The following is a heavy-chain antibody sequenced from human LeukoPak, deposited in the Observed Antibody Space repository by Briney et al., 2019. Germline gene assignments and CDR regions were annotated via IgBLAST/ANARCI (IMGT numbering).Heavy chain of an antibody. D-gene: IGHD1-26*01. CDR2: IYYTGST. Sequence: SETLSLTCTVSGGSISSYYWSWIRQPPGKGLEWIGYIYYTGSTNYNPSLKSRVTISVDTSKNQFSLKLSSVTAADTAVYYCAREAPPLAHWENHFDYWGQGTLVTVSS. J-gene: IGHJ4*02. CDR3: AREAPPLAHWENHFDY. V-gene: IGHV4-59*01. CDR1: GGSISSYY.